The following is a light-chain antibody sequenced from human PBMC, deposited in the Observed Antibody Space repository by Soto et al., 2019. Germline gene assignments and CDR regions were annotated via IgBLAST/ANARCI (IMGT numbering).Light chain of an antibody. CDR2: KAS. Sequence: DTLMTQSPSTLSASVGDRVTITCRASQNIHAFLAWYQQKPVKAPSVLIYKASTLQTGVPSRFSGSGSGTEFTLTISTLQPDDFETYYCQQYSTYPYTFGQGTKLDVK. CDR3: QQYSTYPYT. V-gene: IGKV1-5*03. J-gene: IGKJ2*01. CDR1: QNIHAF.